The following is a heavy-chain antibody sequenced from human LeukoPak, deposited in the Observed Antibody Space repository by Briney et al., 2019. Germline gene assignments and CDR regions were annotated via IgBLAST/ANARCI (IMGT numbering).Heavy chain of an antibody. CDR2: INSDGSST. V-gene: IGHV3-74*01. Sequence: PGGSLRLSCAASGFTFSSYWMHWVRQAPGKGLVWVSRINSDGSSTSYADSVKGRFTISRDNAKNTLYLQMNSLRAEDTAVYYCARGRYYYDSSRYYVYWGQGTLVTVSS. CDR1: GFTFSSYW. D-gene: IGHD3-22*01. J-gene: IGHJ4*02. CDR3: ARGRYYYDSSRYYVY.